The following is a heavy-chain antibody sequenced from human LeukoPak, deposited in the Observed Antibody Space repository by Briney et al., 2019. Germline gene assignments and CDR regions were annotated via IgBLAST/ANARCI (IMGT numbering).Heavy chain of an antibody. CDR3: TRPTYYYDSSGYYFFDY. D-gene: IGHD3-22*01. CDR1: GFTFSGSA. J-gene: IGHJ4*02. CDR2: IRSKANRYAT. Sequence: PGGSLRLSCAASGFTFSGSAMHWVRQASGKGLEWVGRIRSKANRYATAYAASVRGRFTISRDDSKNTAYLQMNSLKTEDTAVYYCTRPTYYYDSSGYYFFDYWGQGTLVTVSS. V-gene: IGHV3-73*01.